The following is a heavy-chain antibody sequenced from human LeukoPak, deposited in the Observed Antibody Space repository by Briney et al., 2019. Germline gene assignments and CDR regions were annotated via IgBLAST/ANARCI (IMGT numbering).Heavy chain of an antibody. J-gene: IGHJ6*03. CDR3: ARDIVVVPAAMRVDYYYMDV. D-gene: IGHD2-2*01. V-gene: IGHV3-9*01. CDR1: GFTFDEYA. CDR2: ISWNSYDI. Sequence: GGSLRLSCAASGFTFDEYAMHWVRQPPGKGLEWVSGISWNSYDIGYADSVKGRFTISRDNAKNSLYLQMNSLRAEDTAVYYCARDIVVVPAAMRVDYYYMDVWGKGTTVTVSS.